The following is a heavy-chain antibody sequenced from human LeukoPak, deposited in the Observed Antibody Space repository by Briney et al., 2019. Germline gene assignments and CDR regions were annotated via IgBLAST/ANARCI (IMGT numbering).Heavy chain of an antibody. D-gene: IGHD6-19*01. V-gene: IGHV4-59*01. J-gene: IGHJ4*02. Sequence: SETLSLTCTVSNGSISSYFWTWIRQPPGKGLEWIGHFYYSGHTNYNPSLKSRVTISVDTSKNQFSLKLSSVTAADTAVYYCARDSITYSSGWPFDYWGQGTLVTVSS. CDR3: ARDSITYSSGWPFDY. CDR1: NGSISSYF. CDR2: FYYSGHT.